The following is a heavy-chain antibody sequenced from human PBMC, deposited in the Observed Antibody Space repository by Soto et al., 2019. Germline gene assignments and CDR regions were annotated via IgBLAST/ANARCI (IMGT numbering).Heavy chain of an antibody. Sequence: QLQLQESGPGLVKPSETLSLTCTVSGGSISSNSYYWGWIRQPPGKGLEWFGSIFYSGNPYDNPSLKSRFNVTLDPSKMQFSRMLSCVTAADTAVYYCATWFCAGRYCSSSSCFFDYWCQRSIVTVSS. D-gene: IGHD2-2*01. CDR3: ATWFCAGRYCSSSSCFFDY. J-gene: IGHJ4*02. CDR1: GGSISSNSYY. CDR2: IFYSGNP. V-gene: IGHV4-39*01.